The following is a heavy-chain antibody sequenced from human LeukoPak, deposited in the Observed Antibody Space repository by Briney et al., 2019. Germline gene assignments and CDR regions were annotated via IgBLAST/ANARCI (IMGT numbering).Heavy chain of an antibody. D-gene: IGHD5-24*01. CDR2: INSDGSST. CDR1: GFTFSSYW. V-gene: IGHV3-74*01. CDR3: ARDGLAAITFDY. J-gene: IGHJ4*02. Sequence: GGSLRLSCVASGFTFSSYWMHWVRQAPGKGLVWVSHINSDGSSTTYADSVKDRFTISRDNAKNTLYLQMNSLRVEDTAVYYCARDGLAAITFDYWGQGILVTVSS.